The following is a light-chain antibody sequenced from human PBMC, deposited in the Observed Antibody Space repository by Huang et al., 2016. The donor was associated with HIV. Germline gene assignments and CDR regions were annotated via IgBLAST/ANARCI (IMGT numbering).Light chain of an antibody. CDR2: DAS. J-gene: IGKJ2*02. Sequence: EIVLTQSPATLSLSPGERATLSCRASQSVNSYLAWYQQKPGQAPRLLIYDASNRATGIPARFRGSGSGTDFTLTISSLAPEDFAVYYCQQRSNWPLCTFGQGTKLEIK. V-gene: IGKV3-11*01. CDR1: QSVNSY. CDR3: QQRSNWPLCT.